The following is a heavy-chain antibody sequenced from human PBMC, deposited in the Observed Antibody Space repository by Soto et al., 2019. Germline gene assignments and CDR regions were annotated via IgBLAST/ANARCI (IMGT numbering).Heavy chain of an antibody. D-gene: IGHD3-16*01. CDR2: IYYSGGS. J-gene: IGHJ4*02. Sequence: WETLCLTCVVSGGTITNYDLNWIRQPPGKGLEWIGYIYYSGGSNYNPALKSRGTISVEKSMNQFSLELSSATAAETAVYYSASAPVPARWSGEFAYWGKGPLLT. V-gene: IGHV4-59*01. CDR1: GGTITNYD. CDR3: ASAPVPARWSGEFAY.